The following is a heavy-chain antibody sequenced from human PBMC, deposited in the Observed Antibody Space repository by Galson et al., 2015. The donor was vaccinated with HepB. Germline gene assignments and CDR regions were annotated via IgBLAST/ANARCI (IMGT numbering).Heavy chain of an antibody. D-gene: IGHD6-19*01. J-gene: IGHJ4*02. V-gene: IGHV3-30*18. Sequence: SLRLSCAASGFTFSSYGMHWVRQAPGKGLEWVAVISYDGSNKYYADSVEGRFTISRDNSKNTLYLQMNSLRAEDTAVYYCAKPMGPIAVAGTLDYWGQGTLVTVSS. CDR1: GFTFSSYG. CDR3: AKPMGPIAVAGTLDY. CDR2: ISYDGSNK.